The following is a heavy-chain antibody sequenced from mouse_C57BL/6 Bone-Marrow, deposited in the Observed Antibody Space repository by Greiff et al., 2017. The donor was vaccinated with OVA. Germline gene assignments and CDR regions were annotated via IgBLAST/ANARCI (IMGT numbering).Heavy chain of an antibody. J-gene: IGHJ2*01. CDR2: ISSGSSTI. CDR3: ARGDDGYYRY. V-gene: IGHV5-17*01. CDR1: GFTFSDYG. Sequence: EVKLVESGGGLVKPGGSLKLSCAASGFTFSDYGMHWVRQAPEKGLEWVAYISSGSSTIYYADTVKGRFTISRDNAKNTLFLQMTSLRSEDTAMYYCARGDDGYYRYWGQGTTLTVSS. D-gene: IGHD2-3*01.